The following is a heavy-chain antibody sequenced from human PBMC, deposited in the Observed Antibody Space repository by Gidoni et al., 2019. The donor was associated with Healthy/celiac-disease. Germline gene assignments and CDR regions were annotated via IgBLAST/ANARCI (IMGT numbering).Heavy chain of an antibody. V-gene: IGHV3-9*01. CDR2: ISWNSGSI. CDR3: AKSPRGWLLNVQDAFDI. J-gene: IGHJ3*02. Sequence: EVQLVASGGGLVQPGRSLSLPCAASGFTFDDYPMHWVRQAPGKGLEWVSGISWNSGSIGYADSVKGRFTISRDNAKNSLYLQMNSLRAEDTALYYCAKSPRGWLLNVQDAFDIWGQGTMVTVSS. D-gene: IGHD2-15*01. CDR1: GFTFDDYP.